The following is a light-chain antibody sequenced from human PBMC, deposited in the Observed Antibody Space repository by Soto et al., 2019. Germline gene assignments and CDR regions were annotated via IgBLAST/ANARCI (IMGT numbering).Light chain of an antibody. J-gene: IGKJ1*01. V-gene: IGKV1-17*01. CDR3: LHHNSYTWT. Sequence: DIQMTQSPSSLSASVGDRVTITCRASQGIRHDLGWYQQKPGKAPTCLIYAASSLQSGVPSTFSGSGSGTEFTLTISSLQPGDFATYYCLHHNSYTWTFGQGTKVDIK. CDR1: QGIRHD. CDR2: AAS.